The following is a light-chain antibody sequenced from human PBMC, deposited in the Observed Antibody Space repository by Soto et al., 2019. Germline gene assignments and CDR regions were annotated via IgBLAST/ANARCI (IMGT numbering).Light chain of an antibody. Sequence: DIQMTQSPSSLSASVGDRVTITCQASQDISNYLNWYQRKPGKAPKLLIYDASNLETGVPSRFSGSGSGTDFTFTISSLQPEDIATYYCQQYDNLRITFGQGTRLEIK. J-gene: IGKJ5*01. V-gene: IGKV1-33*01. CDR1: QDISNY. CDR2: DAS. CDR3: QQYDNLRIT.